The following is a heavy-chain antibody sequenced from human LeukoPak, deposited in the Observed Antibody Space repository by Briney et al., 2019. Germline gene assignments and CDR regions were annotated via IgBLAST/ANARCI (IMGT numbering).Heavy chain of an antibody. CDR1: GLTFSKYV. V-gene: IGHV3-23*01. D-gene: IGHD6-19*01. CDR2: ISGTGAIT. J-gene: IGHJ4*02. Sequence: GGSLRLSCAASGLTFSKYVMNWVRHAPGKGLEWVSDISGTGAITYYADSVKGRFTISRDNSKNTLYLQMNSLRAEDTALYYCAKETYNSGWFPDYWGQGKLVTVSS. CDR3: AKETYNSGWFPDY.